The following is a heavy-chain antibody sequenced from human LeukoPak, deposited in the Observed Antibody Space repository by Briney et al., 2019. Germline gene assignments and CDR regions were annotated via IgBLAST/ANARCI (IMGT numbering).Heavy chain of an antibody. Sequence: SQTLSLTCAISGDSVSSNSVTWNWIRQSPSRGLEWLGRTYYRSTWYNDYAVSVRGRITVNPDTSKNQFSLQLNSVTAEDTAVYYCVRGGQGDGYSADEAFDFWGQGTVVTVSS. V-gene: IGHV6-1*01. CDR3: VRGGQGDGYSADEAFDF. CDR2: TYYRSTWYN. CDR1: GDSVSSNSVT. D-gene: IGHD5-24*01. J-gene: IGHJ3*01.